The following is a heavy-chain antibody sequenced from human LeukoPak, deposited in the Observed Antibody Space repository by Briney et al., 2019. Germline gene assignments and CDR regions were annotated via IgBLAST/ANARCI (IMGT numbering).Heavy chain of an antibody. CDR3: ARVGGITMIVVLITDAFDI. D-gene: IGHD3-22*01. CDR1: GDSISSSSFY. Sequence: SETLSLTCTVSGDSISSSSFYWGWIRQPPGKGLEWIGNIYYSGSTYYNPSLKSRVTISVDTSKNQFSLRLISVTAADTAVYYCARVGGITMIVVLITDAFDIWGQGTMVTVSS. CDR2: IYYSGST. V-gene: IGHV4-39*07. J-gene: IGHJ3*02.